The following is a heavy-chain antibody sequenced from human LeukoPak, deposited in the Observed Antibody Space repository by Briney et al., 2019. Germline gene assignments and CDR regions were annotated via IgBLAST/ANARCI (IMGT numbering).Heavy chain of an antibody. CDR3: ARAAIAAARIYYYMDV. D-gene: IGHD6-13*01. CDR2: TSDTGSTI. CDR1: GFTFSSYE. V-gene: IGHV3-48*03. Sequence: PGGSLRLSCAASGFTFSSYELNWVRQAPGKGLEWVSYTSDTGSTIYYADSVEGRFTISRDNAENSLYLQMNSLRAEDTAVYYCARAAIAAARIYYYMDVWGKGTTVTVSS. J-gene: IGHJ6*03.